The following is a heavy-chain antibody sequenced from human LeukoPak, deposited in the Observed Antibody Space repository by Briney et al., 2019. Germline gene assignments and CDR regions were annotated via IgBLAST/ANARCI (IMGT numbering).Heavy chain of an antibody. CDR3: SRRRHTIFAFDI. D-gene: IGHD3-9*01. J-gene: IGHJ3*02. Sequence: PSQTLSFTSTVSGGSISSGDYYWSWIRQPPGKGLEWIGYIYYSGSTYYNPSLKSRVTISVDTSKNQFSLKLSSVTGADTALFFSSRRRHTIFAFDIWGRGTMVTVSS. V-gene: IGHV4-30-4*01. CDR2: IYYSGST. CDR1: GGSISSGDYY.